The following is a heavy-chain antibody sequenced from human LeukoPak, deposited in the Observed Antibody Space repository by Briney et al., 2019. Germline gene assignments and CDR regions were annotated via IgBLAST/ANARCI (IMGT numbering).Heavy chain of an antibody. D-gene: IGHD3-10*01. J-gene: IGHJ4*02. CDR3: ARTMSYNWRIDY. CDR1: GYTFTGYF. V-gene: IGHV1-2*02. Sequence: ASVKVSCKASGYTFTGYFIHWVRQAPGQGLEWMGWINPNNGDIQYAQRLQDRVTMNRATSISTAYMELSRLTSDDMAVYYCARTMSYNWRIDYWGQGTLVTVSS. CDR2: INPNNGDI.